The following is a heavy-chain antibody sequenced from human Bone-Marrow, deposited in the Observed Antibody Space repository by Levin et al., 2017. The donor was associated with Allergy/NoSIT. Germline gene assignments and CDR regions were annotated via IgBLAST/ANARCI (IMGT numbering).Heavy chain of an antibody. CDR2: ISYSGST. V-gene: IGHV4-34*01. D-gene: IGHD2-2*01. CDR3: ARGGLGYCSYGACYGGVWFDP. CDR1: GGSFSGYY. J-gene: IGHJ5*02. Sequence: NPSETLSLTCALYGGSFSGYYWSWLRQSPGRGLDWIGEISYSGSTNYNSSLKSRVTISLDPSENQFSLQLTSVTAADTAIYFCARGGLGYCSYGACYGGVWFDPWGQGTLVTVSS.